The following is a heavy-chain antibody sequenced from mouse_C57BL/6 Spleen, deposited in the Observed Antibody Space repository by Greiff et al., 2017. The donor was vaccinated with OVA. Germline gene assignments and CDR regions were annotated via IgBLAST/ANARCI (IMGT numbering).Heavy chain of an antibody. CDR2: INPNNGGT. CDR3: ASRVIYYYGSSYEGGAMDY. Sequence: EVQLQQSGPELVKPGASVKISCKASGYTFTDYYMNWVKQSHGKSLEWIGDINPNNGGTSYNQKFKGKATLTVDKSSSTAYMELRSLTSEDSAVYYCASRVIYYYGSSYEGGAMDYWGQGTSVTVSS. J-gene: IGHJ4*01. CDR1: GYTFTDYY. D-gene: IGHD1-1*01. V-gene: IGHV1-26*01.